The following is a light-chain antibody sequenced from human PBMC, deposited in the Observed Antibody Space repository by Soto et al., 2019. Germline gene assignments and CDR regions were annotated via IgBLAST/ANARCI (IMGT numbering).Light chain of an antibody. CDR2: HAS. CDR3: QQYNNWPPWT. J-gene: IGKJ1*01. V-gene: IGKV1-5*01. Sequence: DIQMTQSPSSLSAYVGDRVTITCRASQSISSWLAWYQQKPGKAPKLLIYHASSLESGVPSRFSGSGSETEFTLTISSLQSEDFAVYYCQQYNNWPPWTFGQGTKVDIK. CDR1: QSISSW.